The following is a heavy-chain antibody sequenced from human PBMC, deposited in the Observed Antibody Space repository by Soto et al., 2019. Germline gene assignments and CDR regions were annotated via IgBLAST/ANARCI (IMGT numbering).Heavy chain of an antibody. CDR1: GFTFSTDA. V-gene: IGHV3-23*01. Sequence: PGGSLRLSCAASGFTFSTDAMSWVRQAPGKGLEWVSAISGSGGSTYYADSVKGRFTISRDNSKNTLYLQMNSLRAEDTAVYYCAKYSTTSGSYYYYGMDVWGQGTTDNVSS. CDR2: ISGSGGST. J-gene: IGHJ6*02. CDR3: AKYSTTSGSYYYYGMDV. D-gene: IGHD3-10*01.